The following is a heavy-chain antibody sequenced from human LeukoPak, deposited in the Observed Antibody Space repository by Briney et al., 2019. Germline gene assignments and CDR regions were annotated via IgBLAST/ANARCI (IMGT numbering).Heavy chain of an antibody. CDR3: ARDIVVVPAASGWFDP. CDR2: IIPIFGTA. CDR1: GGTFSSYA. V-gene: IGHV1-69*05. Sequence: SVNVSCKASGGTFSSYAISGVRQAPGQGLELMGGIIPIFGTANYVQKFQGRVTITTDESTSTAYMELSRLRSEDTAVYYCARDIVVVPAASGWFDPWGQGTLVTVSS. D-gene: IGHD2-2*01. J-gene: IGHJ5*02.